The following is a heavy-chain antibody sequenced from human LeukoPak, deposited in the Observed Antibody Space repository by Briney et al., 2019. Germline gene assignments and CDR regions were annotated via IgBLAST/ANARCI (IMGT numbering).Heavy chain of an antibody. D-gene: IGHD6-19*01. CDR1: GGSLSSGDYY. CDR3: ASVRGYSSGWYASGFDP. CDR2: IYYSGST. Sequence: SQTLSLTCTVSGGSLSSGDYYWSWIRQPPGKGLEWIGYIYYSGSTYYNPSLKSRVTISVDTSKNQFSLKLTSVTAADTAIYYCASVRGYSSGWYASGFDPWGQGTLVTVSS. J-gene: IGHJ5*02. V-gene: IGHV4-30-4*01.